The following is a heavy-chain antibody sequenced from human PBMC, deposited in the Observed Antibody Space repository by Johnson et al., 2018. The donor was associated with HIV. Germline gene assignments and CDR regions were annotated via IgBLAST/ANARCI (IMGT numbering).Heavy chain of an antibody. CDR3: AKAFSTFHDAFDI. J-gene: IGHJ3*02. V-gene: IGHV3-33*06. CDR2: IRYDGSNK. CDR1: GFTFSSYA. Sequence: QVQLVESGGGVVQPGRSLRLSCAASGFTFSSYAMHWVRQAPGNGLEWVAVIRYDGSNKYYADSVKGRFTISRDNSKNTLFLQMNSLRAEDTAVYFCAKAFSTFHDAFDIWGQGTMVTVSS. D-gene: IGHD2/OR15-2a*01.